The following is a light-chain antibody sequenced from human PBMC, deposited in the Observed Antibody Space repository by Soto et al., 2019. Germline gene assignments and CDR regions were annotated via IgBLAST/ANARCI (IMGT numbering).Light chain of an antibody. CDR3: QQYNSWLWT. V-gene: IGKV3-15*01. CDR2: GAS. CDR1: QSINRN. Sequence: EIVMTQSPATLSVSPGERATLSCRASQSINRNLAWYQQKPGQAPRLLIYGASTRATGIPARFSGSGSATEFTLIISSLQSEDSAVYYCQQYNSWLWTFGQGTKVDIK. J-gene: IGKJ1*01.